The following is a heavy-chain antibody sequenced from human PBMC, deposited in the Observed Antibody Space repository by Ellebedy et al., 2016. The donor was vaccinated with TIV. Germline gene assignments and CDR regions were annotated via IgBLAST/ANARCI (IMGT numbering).Heavy chain of an antibody. V-gene: IGHV3-21*04. J-gene: IGHJ4*02. Sequence: GESLKISCAASGFTFSIYAMTWVRQAPGKGLEWVSSISDSGVNTFYADSVKGRFTISRDNAKNSLYLQMNSLRAEDTAVYYCARDKRGGYWGQGTLVTVSS. CDR1: GFTFSIYA. D-gene: IGHD2-15*01. CDR3: ARDKRGGY. CDR2: ISDSGVNT.